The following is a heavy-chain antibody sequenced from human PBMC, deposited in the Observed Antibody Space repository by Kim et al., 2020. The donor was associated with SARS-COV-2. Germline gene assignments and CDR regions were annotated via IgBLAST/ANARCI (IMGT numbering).Heavy chain of an antibody. J-gene: IGHJ4*02. CDR3: ARGRWGRITMVRGART. Sequence: SLKSRVTISVDTSKNQFSQKLSSVTAADTAVYYCARGRWGRITMVRGARTWGQGTLVTVSS. V-gene: IGHV4-31*02. D-gene: IGHD3-10*01.